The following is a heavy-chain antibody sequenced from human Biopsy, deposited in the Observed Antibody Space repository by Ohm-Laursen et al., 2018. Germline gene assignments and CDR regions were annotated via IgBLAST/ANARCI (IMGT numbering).Heavy chain of an antibody. J-gene: IGHJ1*01. Sequence: GSSVKVSCKAPGGTFSNYGVNWVRQAPGQGHEWLGGNIPILGTGNYAQKFQDRVTVAADTSTSTATTELRSLRSDDTAVYYCATKLTGYFHHWGQGTLVIVSS. V-gene: IGHV1-69*06. CDR3: ATKLTGYFHH. CDR1: GGTFSNYG. CDR2: NIPILGTG. D-gene: IGHD3-9*01.